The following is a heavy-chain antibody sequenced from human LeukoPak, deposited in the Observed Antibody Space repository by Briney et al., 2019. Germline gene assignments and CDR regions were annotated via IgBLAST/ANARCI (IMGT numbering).Heavy chain of an antibody. V-gene: IGHV3-21*01. CDR2: FTSGDNNR. Sequence: MTGGSLRLSCVGSGFTLNTYTMNWVRQAPGKGLEWVSSFTSGDNNRYYADSVKGRFTISRDNAKNSLYLQMNSLRAEDTAVYYCARGRYWTDAVCFGSNWFDLWGQGNLVTVSS. D-gene: IGHD2-8*01. CDR1: GFTLNTYT. J-gene: IGHJ5*02. CDR3: ARGRYWTDAVCFGSNWFDL.